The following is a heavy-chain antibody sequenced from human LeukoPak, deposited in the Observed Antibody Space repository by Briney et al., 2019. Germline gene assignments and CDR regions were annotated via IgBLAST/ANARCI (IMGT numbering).Heavy chain of an antibody. V-gene: IGHV3-43*01. CDR2: ISWDGGST. CDR3: ARDRSVVSGYYYDSSGYYYIFDY. CDR1: GFTFDDYT. Sequence: GGSLRLSCAASGFTFDDYTMHWVRQAPGKGLEWVSLISWDGGSTYYADSVKGRFTISRDNSKNSLYLQMNSLRAEDTAVYYCARDRSVVSGYYYDSSGYYYIFDYWGQGTLVTVSS. D-gene: IGHD3-22*01. J-gene: IGHJ4*02.